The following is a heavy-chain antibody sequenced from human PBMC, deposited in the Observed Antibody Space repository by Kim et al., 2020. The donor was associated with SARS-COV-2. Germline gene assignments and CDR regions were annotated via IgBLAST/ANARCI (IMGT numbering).Heavy chain of an antibody. CDR3: AKDGPHTGGAFDI. J-gene: IGHJ3*02. D-gene: IGHD1-26*01. Sequence: YADSVKGRFTISRDNSKNTLYLQMNSLRAEDTAVYYCAKDGPHTGGAFDIWGQGTMVTVSS. V-gene: IGHV3-23*01.